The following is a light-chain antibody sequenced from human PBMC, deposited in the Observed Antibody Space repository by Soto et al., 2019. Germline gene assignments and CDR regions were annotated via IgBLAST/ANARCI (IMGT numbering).Light chain of an antibody. CDR1: QGISNY. CDR3: QECSSAPPWT. J-gene: IGKJ1*01. Sequence: DIQMTQSPSSLSASVGDRVTITCRASQGISNYLAWYQQKPGKVPKLLIYAASTLQTGVPSRFSGSGSGTDFTLTISSLQPEDVATYYCQECSSAPPWTFGQGTKVEI. CDR2: AAS. V-gene: IGKV1-27*01.